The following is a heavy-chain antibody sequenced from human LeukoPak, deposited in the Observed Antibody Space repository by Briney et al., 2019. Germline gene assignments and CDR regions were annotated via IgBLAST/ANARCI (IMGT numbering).Heavy chain of an antibody. CDR1: GDSITSGSYY. Sequence: SQTLSLTCTVSGDSITSGSYYWGWIRQPPGKGLEWIGSIYYSGSTYYNPSLKSRVTISVDTSKNQFSLKLSSVTAADTAVYYCARDRGDGYNHPYYWGQGTLVTVSS. CDR2: IYYSGST. D-gene: IGHD5-24*01. V-gene: IGHV4-39*07. J-gene: IGHJ4*02. CDR3: ARDRGDGYNHPYY.